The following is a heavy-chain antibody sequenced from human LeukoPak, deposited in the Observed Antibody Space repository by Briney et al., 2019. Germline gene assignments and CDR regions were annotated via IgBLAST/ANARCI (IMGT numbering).Heavy chain of an antibody. CDR3: AKPGQMVTYDY. Sequence: GGSLRLSCAVSGFTFDDYAMSWVRQAPGKGLEWVSAISGSGGSTYYADSVKGRFTISRDNSKNTLYLQMNSLRAEDTAVYYCAKPGQMVTYDYWGQGTLVTVSS. V-gene: IGHV3-23*01. D-gene: IGHD4-23*01. J-gene: IGHJ4*02. CDR1: GFTFDDYA. CDR2: ISGSGGST.